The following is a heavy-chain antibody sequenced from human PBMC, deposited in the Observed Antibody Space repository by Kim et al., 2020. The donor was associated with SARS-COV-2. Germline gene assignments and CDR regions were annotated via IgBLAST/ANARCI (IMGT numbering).Heavy chain of an antibody. Sequence: GGSLRLSCAASGFTLSDYWIHWVRQSPGKGLEWVSRINFDGSRLAYADSVKGRFNISRYNTKKTVFLQMDSLRGEDTAVYYCARGDPPYYDTLTGYVNYYYGMDLWGQGTTVIVSS. CDR2: INFDGSRL. J-gene: IGHJ6*02. D-gene: IGHD3-9*01. CDR3: ARGDPPYYDTLTGYVNYYYGMDL. CDR1: GFTLSDYW. V-gene: IGHV3-74*01.